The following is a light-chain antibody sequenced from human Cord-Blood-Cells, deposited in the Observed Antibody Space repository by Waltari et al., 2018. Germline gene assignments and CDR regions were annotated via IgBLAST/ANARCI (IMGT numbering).Light chain of an antibody. V-gene: IGKV3-20*01. CDR3: QQYGSSPFT. Sequence: ELVLTQSPGTLSLSPGERATLSCRASQSVSSSYLAWYQQKPGHAPRLLTYGASSRATGIPDMFICSGAGTGFTLTISRLEPEDFAVYYCQQYGSSPFTFGPGTKVDIK. CDR2: GAS. J-gene: IGKJ3*01. CDR1: QSVSSSY.